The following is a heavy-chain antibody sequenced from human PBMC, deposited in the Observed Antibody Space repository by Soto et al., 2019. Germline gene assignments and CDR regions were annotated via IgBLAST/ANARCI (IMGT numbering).Heavy chain of an antibody. J-gene: IGHJ6*02. CDR1: GYSFTSYW. Sequence: GETLKISCKGSGYSFTSYWIGWVRQMPGKGLEWMGIIYPGDSNTRYSPSFQGQVTISADKSISTTYLQWSSLKASDTAMYYCARRLLGYCISTSCVEYNGMDVWGQGTTVTVSS. D-gene: IGHD2-2*01. V-gene: IGHV5-51*01. CDR2: IYPGDSNT. CDR3: ARRLLGYCISTSCVEYNGMDV.